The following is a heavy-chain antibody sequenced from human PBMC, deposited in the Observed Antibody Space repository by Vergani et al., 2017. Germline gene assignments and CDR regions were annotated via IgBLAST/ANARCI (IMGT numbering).Heavy chain of an antibody. CDR2: FDPEHGEV. Sequence: QVQLVQSGSEVRKPGASVKVSCQVSGYSLSELTIHWVRPAPGKGLEWMGGFDPEHGEVTFAHHIQGRVTMTEDRSTDTAYMDLSSLRPEDTAVYYCAIVTYYYDSSGYYLNYSGQGNLVTVSS. D-gene: IGHD3-22*01. CDR3: AIVTYYYDSSGYYLNY. V-gene: IGHV1-24*01. CDR1: GYSLSELT. J-gene: IGHJ4*02.